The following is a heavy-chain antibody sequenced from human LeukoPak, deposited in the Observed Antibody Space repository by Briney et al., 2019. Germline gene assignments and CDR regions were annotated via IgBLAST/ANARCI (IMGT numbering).Heavy chain of an antibody. CDR3: ATIAVAGTDAFDI. J-gene: IGHJ3*02. D-gene: IGHD6-19*01. Sequence: APVKVSCKASGYTFTSYGISWVRQAPGQGLEWMGWISAYNGNTNYAQKLQGRVTMTTDTSTSTAYMELRSLRSDDTAVYYCATIAVAGTDAFDIWGQGTMVTVSS. CDR1: GYTFTSYG. V-gene: IGHV1-18*01. CDR2: ISAYNGNT.